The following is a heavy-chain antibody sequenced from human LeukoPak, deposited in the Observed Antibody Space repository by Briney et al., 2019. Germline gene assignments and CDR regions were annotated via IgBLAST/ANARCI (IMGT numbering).Heavy chain of an antibody. CDR3: AKDLAPQGF. V-gene: IGHV3-23*01. CDR2: ISGSGGST. J-gene: IGHJ4*02. Sequence: GGSLRLSCAASGFTFSSYAMGWVRQAPGKGLEWVSAISGSGGSTYYADSAKGRFTVSRDNSKNTLYLQMNSLRAEDTAVYYCAKDLAPQGFWGQGTLVAVSS. CDR1: GFTFSSYA.